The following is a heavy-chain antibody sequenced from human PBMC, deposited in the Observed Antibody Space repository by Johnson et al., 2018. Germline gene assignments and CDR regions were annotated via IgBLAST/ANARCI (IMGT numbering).Heavy chain of an antibody. CDR2: MNPNSGNT. CDR1: GYTFTSYD. Sequence: VQLLESGAEVKKPGASVKVSCKASGYTFTSYDINWVRQATGQGLEWMGWMNPNSGNTGYAQKLQGRVTMTRNTSISTDYMELSSLRSGETELYYCARGFGELFNAEGAFEIWGQGTMVTVSS. J-gene: IGHJ3*02. D-gene: IGHD3-10*01. V-gene: IGHV1-8*01. CDR3: ARGFGELFNAEGAFEI.